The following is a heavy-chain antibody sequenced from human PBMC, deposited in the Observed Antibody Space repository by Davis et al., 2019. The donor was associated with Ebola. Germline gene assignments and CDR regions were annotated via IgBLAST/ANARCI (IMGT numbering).Heavy chain of an antibody. D-gene: IGHD5-18*01. V-gene: IGHV3-30*04. CDR1: GFTFSSYT. J-gene: IGHJ6*02. Sequence: GESLKISCAASGFTFSSYTVHWVRQAPGKGLEWVALISYDGSDKYYEDSVKGRFTISRDNSKNTLYLQMNSLTAEDTAVYYCAREGDTAMALYYYGMDVWGQGTTVTVSS. CDR3: AREGDTAMALYYYGMDV. CDR2: ISYDGSDK.